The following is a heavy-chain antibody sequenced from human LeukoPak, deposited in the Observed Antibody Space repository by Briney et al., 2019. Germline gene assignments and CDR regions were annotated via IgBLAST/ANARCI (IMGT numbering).Heavy chain of an antibody. V-gene: IGHV4-39*07. D-gene: IGHD1-26*01. Sequence: SQTLSLTRTVSGGSISSSSYYWGWVRQPPGKGLGWIGSIYYSGNTYYNPSLKSRVTISVDPSKNQFSLKLSSVTAADTAVYYCARELGGGAFDIWGQGTMVTVSS. CDR1: GGSISSSSYY. CDR3: ARELGGGAFDI. CDR2: IYYSGNT. J-gene: IGHJ3*02.